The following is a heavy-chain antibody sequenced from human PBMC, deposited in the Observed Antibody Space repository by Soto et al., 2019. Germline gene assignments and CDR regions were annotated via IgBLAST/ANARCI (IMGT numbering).Heavy chain of an antibody. Sequence: SETLSLTCAVYGGSFSGYYWSWIRQPPGKGLEWIGEINHSGSTNYNPSLKSRVSISVDTSKKQFSLKLSSVTAADTAVYYCARGRRPITMVRGVTNWFDPWGQGTLVTVSS. CDR2: INHSGST. CDR3: ARGRRPITMVRGVTNWFDP. V-gene: IGHV4-34*01. D-gene: IGHD3-10*01. CDR1: GGSFSGYY. J-gene: IGHJ5*02.